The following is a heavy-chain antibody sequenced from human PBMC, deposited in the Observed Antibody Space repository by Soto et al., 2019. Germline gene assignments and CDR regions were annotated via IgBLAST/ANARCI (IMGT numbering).Heavy chain of an antibody. J-gene: IGHJ5*02. Sequence: QVQRQESGPGLVKPSQTLSLTCTVSGGSITRGGYYWSWIRQHPGKGQEWIGYIFYSGTTYYNPSLKRLVTISVDTSKNQFSLKLSSVTAADTAVYYCARSVDPWGQGTLVTVSS. CDR1: GGSITRGGYY. CDR3: ARSVDP. V-gene: IGHV4-31*01. CDR2: IFYSGTT.